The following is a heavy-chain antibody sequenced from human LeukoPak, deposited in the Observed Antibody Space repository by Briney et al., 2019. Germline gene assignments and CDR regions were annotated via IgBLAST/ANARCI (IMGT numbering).Heavy chain of an antibody. J-gene: IGHJ4*02. CDR1: GYTFSGYY. CDR3: AREWGPGSSWYFDF. Sequence: GASVKVSCKASGYTFSGYYMHWVRQAPGQGLEWMGAINSGDGGTTLPQKFQGRITLTRDTSTSTVCMELSSLRSEDTAICYCAREWGPGSSWYFDFWGQGTLVTVSS. D-gene: IGHD3-10*01. CDR2: INSGDGGT. V-gene: IGHV1-46*01.